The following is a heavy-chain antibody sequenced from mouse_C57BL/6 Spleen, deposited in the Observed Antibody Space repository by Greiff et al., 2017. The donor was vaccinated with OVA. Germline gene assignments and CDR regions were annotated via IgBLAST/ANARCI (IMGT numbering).Heavy chain of an antibody. Sequence: QVQLQQPGAELVKPGASVKLSCKASGYTFTSYWMHWVKQRPGQGLEWIGMIHPNSGSTNYNEKFKSKATLTVDKSSSTAYMQLSSLTSEDSAVYYCARQEVYYYAMDYWGQGTSVTVSS. CDR1: GYTFTSYW. J-gene: IGHJ4*01. V-gene: IGHV1-64*01. CDR2: IHPNSGST. CDR3: ARQEVYYYAMDY. D-gene: IGHD2-14*01.